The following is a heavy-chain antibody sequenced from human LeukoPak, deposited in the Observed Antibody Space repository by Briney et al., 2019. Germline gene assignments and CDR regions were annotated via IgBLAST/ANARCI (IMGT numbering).Heavy chain of an antibody. CDR1: GFTFSSYE. Sequence: GGSLRLSCAASGFTFSSYEMNWVRQAPGKGLEWVSYISSSGSTIYYADSVKGRFTISRDNAKNSLYLQMNSLRAEDTAVYYCARDRIAAAGTSAVRSWFDPWGQGTLVTVSS. J-gene: IGHJ5*02. D-gene: IGHD6-13*01. CDR3: ARDRIAAAGTSAVRSWFDP. CDR2: ISSSGSTI. V-gene: IGHV3-48*03.